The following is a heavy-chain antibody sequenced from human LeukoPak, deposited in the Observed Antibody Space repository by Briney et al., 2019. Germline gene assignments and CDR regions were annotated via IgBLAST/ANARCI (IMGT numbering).Heavy chain of an antibody. D-gene: IGHD2-2*01. CDR1: GLTFSSYG. Sequence: GGSLRLSCAASGLTFSSYGMSWVRQAPGKGLEWVSAISGSGGSTYYAGSVKGRFTISRDNSKNTLYLQMHSLRAEDTAVYYCAKESLRVVPSATFDYWGQGTLVTVSS. CDR3: AKESLRVVPSATFDY. J-gene: IGHJ4*02. CDR2: ISGSGGST. V-gene: IGHV3-23*01.